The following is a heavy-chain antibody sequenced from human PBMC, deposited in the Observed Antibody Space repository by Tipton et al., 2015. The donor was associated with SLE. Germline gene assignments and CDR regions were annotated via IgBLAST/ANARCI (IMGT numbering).Heavy chain of an antibody. Sequence: TLSLTCTVSGGSISSYYWSWIRQPPGKGLEWIGYIYYSGSTNYNPSLKSRVTISVDTSKNQFSLKLSSVTAADTAVYYCARHDGQWDALDIWGQGTMVTVSS. CDR2: IYYSGST. CDR1: GGSISSYY. D-gene: IGHD6-19*01. CDR3: ARHDGQWDALDI. V-gene: IGHV4-59*08. J-gene: IGHJ3*02.